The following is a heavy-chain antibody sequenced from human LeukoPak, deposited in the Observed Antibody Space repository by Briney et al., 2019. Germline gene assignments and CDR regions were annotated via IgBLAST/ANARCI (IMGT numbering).Heavy chain of an antibody. J-gene: IGHJ4*02. Sequence: GGSLRLSCATSGFTFSSYAMHWVRQAPGKGLEYVSAISSNGGSTYYADSVKGRFTISRDNSKNTLYLQMNSLRAEDTAVYYCAKGKLDPFDYWGQGTLVTVSS. D-gene: IGHD1-1*01. CDR2: ISSNGGST. V-gene: IGHV3-64*04. CDR3: AKGKLDPFDY. CDR1: GFTFSSYA.